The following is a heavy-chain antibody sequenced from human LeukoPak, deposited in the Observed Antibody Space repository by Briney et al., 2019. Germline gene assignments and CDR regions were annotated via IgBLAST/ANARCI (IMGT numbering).Heavy chain of an antibody. D-gene: IGHD2-2*01. CDR3: ARDAVVVPAPSKNAFDI. Sequence: PGGSLRLSCAASGFTVSSNYMSWVRQAPGKGLEWVSVIYSGGSTYYADSVKGRFTISRDNSKNTLYLQINSQRAEDTAVYYCARDAVVVPAPSKNAFDIWGQGTMVTVSS. CDR2: IYSGGST. V-gene: IGHV3-66*02. CDR1: GFTVSSNY. J-gene: IGHJ3*02.